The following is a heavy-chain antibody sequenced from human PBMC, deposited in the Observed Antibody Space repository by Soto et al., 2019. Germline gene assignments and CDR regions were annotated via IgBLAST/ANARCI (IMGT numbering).Heavy chain of an antibody. CDR1: GFTFSSYG. D-gene: IGHD6-6*01. J-gene: IGHJ4*02. V-gene: IGHV3-30*18. Sequence: GGSLRLSCAASGFTFSSYGMHWVRQAPGKGLEWVAVISYDGSNEYYADSVKGRFTISRDNSKNTLYLQMNSLRAEDTAVYYCAKVVEYTRSPPDYWGQGTLVTVSS. CDR2: ISYDGSNE. CDR3: AKVVEYTRSPPDY.